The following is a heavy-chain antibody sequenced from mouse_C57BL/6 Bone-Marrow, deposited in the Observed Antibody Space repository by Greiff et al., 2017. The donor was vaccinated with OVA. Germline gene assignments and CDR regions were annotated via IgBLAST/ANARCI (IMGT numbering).Heavy chain of an antibody. V-gene: IGHV1-69*01. Sequence: QVQLQQPGAELVMPGASVKLSCKASGYTFTSYWMHWVKQRPGQGLEWIGEIDPSDSYTNYNQKFKGKSTLTVDKSSSTAYMQLSSLTSEDSAVYYYVCFYDYGSSPWFAYWGQGTLVTVSA. J-gene: IGHJ3*01. CDR3: VCFYDYGSSPWFAY. CDR2: IDPSDSYT. D-gene: IGHD1-1*01. CDR1: GYTFTSYW.